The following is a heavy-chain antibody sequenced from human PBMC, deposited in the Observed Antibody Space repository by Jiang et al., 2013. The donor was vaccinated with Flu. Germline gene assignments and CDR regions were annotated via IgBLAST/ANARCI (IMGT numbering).Heavy chain of an antibody. J-gene: IGHJ4*02. D-gene: IGHD3-22*01. Sequence: GSGLVKPSETPSLTCTVSGGSISSSSYYWGWIRQPPGKGLEWIGSIYYSGSTYYNPSLKSRVTISVDTSKNQFSLKLSSVTAADTAVYYCARGGGGGSSGYFGNYWGQGTLVTVSS. CDR1: GGSISSSSYY. CDR3: ARGGGGGSSGYFGNY. CDR2: IYYSGST. V-gene: IGHV4-39*07.